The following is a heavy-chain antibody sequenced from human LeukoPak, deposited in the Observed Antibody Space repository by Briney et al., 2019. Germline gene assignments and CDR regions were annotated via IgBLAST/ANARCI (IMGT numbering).Heavy chain of an antibody. J-gene: IGHJ3*01. CDR2: ISGSGDNT. CDR1: GFTFSSYA. CDR3: AKVRRPTVAATDDFDV. V-gene: IGHV3-23*01. Sequence: GGSLRLSCAASGFTFSSYAMDWVRQAPGKGLEWASSISGSGDNTNYADSVRGRFTISRDNSKETLSLQMNNLREEDTAIYYCAKVRRPTVAATDDFDVWGQGTMVTVSS. D-gene: IGHD4-23*01.